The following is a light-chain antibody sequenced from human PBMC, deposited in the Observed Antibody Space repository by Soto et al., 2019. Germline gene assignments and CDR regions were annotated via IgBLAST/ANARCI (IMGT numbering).Light chain of an antibody. J-gene: IGKJ1*01. CDR3: HQYHSSPT. CDR1: LPVRDNF. CDR2: DVS. V-gene: IGKV3-20*01. Sequence: NVLTQSPGTLSLSPGQTATLACRASLPVRDNFLAWYQQKPGQTPRVLIYDVSTRATGVPDRFSGSGSATDFTLTISRLEPGDSAVYLCHQYHSSPTFGQGTRVEIK.